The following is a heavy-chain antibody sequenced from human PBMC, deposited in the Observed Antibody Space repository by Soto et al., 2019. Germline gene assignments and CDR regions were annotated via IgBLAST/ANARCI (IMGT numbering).Heavy chain of an antibody. Sequence: GGSLRLSCVASGFSFRSYYMNWVRQAPGRGLEWVSSISPSSSFLSYADSLKGRFTISRDNAKSSVNLQMNSLRAEDTAVYYCARVGTDYGSGSPYYSDYWGQGILVTVSS. J-gene: IGHJ4*02. CDR3: ARVGTDYGSGSPYYSDY. CDR1: GFSFRSYY. CDR2: ISPSSSFL. D-gene: IGHD3-10*01. V-gene: IGHV3-21*06.